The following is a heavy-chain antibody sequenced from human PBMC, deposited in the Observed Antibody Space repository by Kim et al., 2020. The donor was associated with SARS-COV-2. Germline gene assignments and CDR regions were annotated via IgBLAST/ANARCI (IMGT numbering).Heavy chain of an antibody. J-gene: IGHJ4*02. Sequence: SVKVSCKASGGTFSKYAMNWVRQAPGQGLEWMGGIIPISGTAYYAQKFQGGVTITADESTTTAYMELISLRSEDTAVYYCATPAGYFDFWTGYPPFDYWGQGTLVTVSS. CDR1: GGTFSKYA. V-gene: IGHV1-69*13. D-gene: IGHD3-3*01. CDR2: IIPISGTA. CDR3: ATPAGYFDFWTGYPPFDY.